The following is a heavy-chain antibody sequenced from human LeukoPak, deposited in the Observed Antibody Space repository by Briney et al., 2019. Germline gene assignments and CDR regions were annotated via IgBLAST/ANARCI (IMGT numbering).Heavy chain of an antibody. D-gene: IGHD4-23*01. Sequence: GGSLRLSCAASGFTVSNNYMTWVRQAPGKGLEWVSLIYSGGTTFYTDSVKGRFTITRDSSKNTLYLQMNNLKAEDTAVYYCTTSPAVASWGQGTLVTVSS. CDR1: GFTVSNNY. CDR2: IYSGGTT. CDR3: TTSPAVAS. J-gene: IGHJ5*02. V-gene: IGHV3-53*01.